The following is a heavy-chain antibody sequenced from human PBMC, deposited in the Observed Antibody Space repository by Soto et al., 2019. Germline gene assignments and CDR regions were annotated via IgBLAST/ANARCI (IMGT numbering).Heavy chain of an antibody. CDR1: GFTFSSYS. Sequence: GGSLRLSCAASGFTFSSYSMNWVRQAPWKGLEWVSSISSSSSYIYYADSVKGRFTISRDNAKNSLYLQMNSLRAEDTAVYYCASSSSVIIAAAVPNWFDPWGQGTLVTVSS. J-gene: IGHJ5*02. D-gene: IGHD6-13*01. V-gene: IGHV3-21*01. CDR3: ASSSSVIIAAAVPNWFDP. CDR2: ISSSSSYI.